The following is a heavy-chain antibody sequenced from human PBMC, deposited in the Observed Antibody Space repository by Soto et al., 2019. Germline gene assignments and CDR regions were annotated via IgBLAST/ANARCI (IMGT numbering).Heavy chain of an antibody. Sequence: SETLSLTCTVSGGPMSTYYWSWIRQPPGKGLEWIGYIYYTGNTNYNPSLKSRVSISVDTSKNQFSLNLSSVTAADTAVYYCARGWLPAAPTVWGQGTLVTVSS. CDR1: GGPMSTYY. V-gene: IGHV4-59*01. D-gene: IGHD2-2*01. J-gene: IGHJ4*02. CDR3: ARGWLPAAPTV. CDR2: IYYTGNT.